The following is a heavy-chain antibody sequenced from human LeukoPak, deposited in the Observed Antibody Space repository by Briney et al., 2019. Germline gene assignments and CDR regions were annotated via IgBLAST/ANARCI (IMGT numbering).Heavy chain of an antibody. CDR1: GGSISSGSYY. CDR3: ARVTDWFDP. V-gene: IGHV4-61*02. Sequence: PSETLSLTCTVSGGSISSGSYYWSWIRQPAGKGLEWIGRIYTSGSTNYNPSLKSRVTISVDTSKNQFSLKLSSVTAADTAVYYCARVTDWFDPWGQGTLVTVSS. D-gene: IGHD3-16*01. CDR2: IYTSGST. J-gene: IGHJ5*02.